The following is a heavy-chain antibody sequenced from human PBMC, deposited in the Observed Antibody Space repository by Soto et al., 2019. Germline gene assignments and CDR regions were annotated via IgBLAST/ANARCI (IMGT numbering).Heavy chain of an antibody. CDR1: GGSFSGYY. V-gene: IGHV4-34*01. J-gene: IGHJ4*02. D-gene: IGHD4-17*01. CDR2: INHSGST. CDR3: ARGRRYGTTLDY. Sequence: SETLSLTCAVYGGSFSGYYWSWIPQPPGKGQEWIGEINHSGSTNYNPSLKSRVTISVDTSKNQFPLKLSSVTAADTAVYYCARGRRYGTTLDYWGQGTLVTVSS.